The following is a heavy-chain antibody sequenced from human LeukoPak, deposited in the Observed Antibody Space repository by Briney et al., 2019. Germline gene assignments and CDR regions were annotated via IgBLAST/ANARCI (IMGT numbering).Heavy chain of an antibody. J-gene: IGHJ4*02. D-gene: IGHD3-3*01. CDR3: AKDPPPYYDFWSGPDY. CDR2: IRYDGSNK. V-gene: IGHV3-30*02. Sequence: GGSLRLSCASSGFTFSSYGMHWVRQAPGKGLEWVAFIRYDGSNKYYADSVKGRFTISRDNSKNTLYLQMNSLRAKDTAVYYCAKDPPPYYDFWSGPDYWGQGTLVTVSS. CDR1: GFTFSSYG.